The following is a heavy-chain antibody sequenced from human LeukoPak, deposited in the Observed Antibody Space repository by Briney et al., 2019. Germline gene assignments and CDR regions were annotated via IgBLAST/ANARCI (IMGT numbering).Heavy chain of an antibody. J-gene: IGHJ4*02. CDR2: IYPGHSDT. D-gene: IGHD3-16*01. CDR3: ARFGGATLAEFVFDY. Sequence: GESLKISCKGSGYGFTSYWIGWVRQMPGKGLECMGIIYPGHSDTRYSPSFQGQVTMSADKSINTAYLQWSSLTASDTAMYYCARFGGATLAEFVFDYWGQGTLVTVSS. V-gene: IGHV5-51*01. CDR1: GYGFTSYW.